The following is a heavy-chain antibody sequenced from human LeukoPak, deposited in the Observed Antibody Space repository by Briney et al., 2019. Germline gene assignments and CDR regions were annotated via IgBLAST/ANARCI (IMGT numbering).Heavy chain of an antibody. CDR2: MNPNSGNT. CDR3: AKTYGGKRPIDY. Sequence: ASVKVSCKASGYTFTSYDINWVRQATGQGLEWVGWMNPNSGNTGYAQKFQGRVTMTRNTSISTAYMELSSLRSEDTAVYYCAKTYGGKRPIDYWGQGTLVTVSS. CDR1: GYTFTSYD. J-gene: IGHJ4*02. D-gene: IGHD4/OR15-4a*01. V-gene: IGHV1-8*01.